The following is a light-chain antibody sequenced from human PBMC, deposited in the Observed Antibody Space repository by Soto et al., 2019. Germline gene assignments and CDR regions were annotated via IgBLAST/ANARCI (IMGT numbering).Light chain of an antibody. CDR2: HAS. CDR3: QHYNSYPWT. CDR1: QTISNW. J-gene: IGKJ1*01. V-gene: IGKV1-5*01. Sequence: DIRMTQSPSTLSASIGDRVTITCRASQTISNWLAWYQQKPGKAPNLLVYHASNLETGVPSRFSGSAFGTEFTLTISSLQPDDFATYYCQHYNSYPWTFGQGTKV.